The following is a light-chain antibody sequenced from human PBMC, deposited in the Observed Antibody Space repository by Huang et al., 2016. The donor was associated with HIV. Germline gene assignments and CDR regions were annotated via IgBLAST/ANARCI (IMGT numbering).Light chain of an antibody. Sequence: EIVMTQSPATLSVSPGERATLPCRASQSVSSNLAWYQQKPGQAPRPLIYESSTRATGIPARCSGSGSGTEFTLTISSLQSEDFAVYYCQQYNNWPPLITFGQGTRLEIK. CDR2: ESS. CDR1: QSVSSN. V-gene: IGKV3-15*01. J-gene: IGKJ5*01. CDR3: QQYNNWPPLIT.